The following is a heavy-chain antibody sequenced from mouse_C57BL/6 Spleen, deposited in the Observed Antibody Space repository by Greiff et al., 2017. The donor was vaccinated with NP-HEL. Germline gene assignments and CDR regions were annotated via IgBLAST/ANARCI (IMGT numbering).Heavy chain of an antibody. CDR1: GYTFTSYG. CDR2: IYPRSGNT. D-gene: IGHD1-1*01. V-gene: IGHV1-81*01. Sequence: VQLQQSGAELARPGASVKLFCKASGYTFTSYGISWVKQRTGQGLEWIGEIYPRSGNTYYNEKFKGKATLTADKSSSTAYMELRSLTSEDSAVYFCARWYGSSYRYFDVWGTGTTVTVSS. CDR3: ARWYGSSYRYFDV. J-gene: IGHJ1*03.